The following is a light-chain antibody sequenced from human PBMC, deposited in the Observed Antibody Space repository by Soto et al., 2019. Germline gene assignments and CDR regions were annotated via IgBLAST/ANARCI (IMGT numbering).Light chain of an antibody. Sequence: EIVMTQSPATLSVSPGERATLSCRASQGVSSNLAWYQQKPGQAPRLPIYGASTRATGIPARFSGSGSGTEFTLTISSLQSEDFAVYYCQQYNNWPPTRTLGQGTKVDIK. J-gene: IGKJ1*01. CDR2: GAS. CDR1: QGVSSN. V-gene: IGKV3-15*01. CDR3: QQYNNWPPTRT.